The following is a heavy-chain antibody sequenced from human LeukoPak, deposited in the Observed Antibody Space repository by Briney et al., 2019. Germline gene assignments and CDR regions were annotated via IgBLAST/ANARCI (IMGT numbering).Heavy chain of an antibody. J-gene: IGHJ4*02. V-gene: IGHV3-30*18. CDR1: GFTFSSYG. D-gene: IGHD6-19*01. CDR3: AKSPRSSSGWYMVDY. CDR2: ISYDGSNK. Sequence: GGSLRLSCAASGFTFSSYGMHWVRQAPGKGLEWVAAISYDGSNKYYADSVKGRFTISRDNSKNTLYLQMNSLRAEDTAVYYCAKSPRSSSGWYMVDYRGQGTLVTVSS.